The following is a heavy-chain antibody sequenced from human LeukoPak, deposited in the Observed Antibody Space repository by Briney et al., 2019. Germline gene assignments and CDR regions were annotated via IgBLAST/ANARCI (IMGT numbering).Heavy chain of an antibody. Sequence: SVKVSCNASGGTFSSYAISWVRQAPGQGLEWMGGIIPIFGTANYAQKFQGRVTITTDESTSTAYMELSSLRSEDTAVYYCARGGTYYYDSSGYAFDIWGQGTMVTVSS. CDR1: GGTFSSYA. D-gene: IGHD3-22*01. J-gene: IGHJ3*02. CDR2: IIPIFGTA. CDR3: ARGGTYYYDSSGYAFDI. V-gene: IGHV1-69*05.